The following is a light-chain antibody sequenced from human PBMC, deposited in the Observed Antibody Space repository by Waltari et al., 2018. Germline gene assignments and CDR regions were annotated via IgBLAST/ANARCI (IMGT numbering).Light chain of an antibody. V-gene: IGKV1-9*01. Sequence: DIQLTQSPSFLSASIGDRVTITCRASQGISSSLAWYQVRPGKAPKLLIYDASTLQSGVPSRFSGSGSGTEFSLTISGLQPEDFAVYYCQHRDNWPLTFGGGTKVEVK. CDR2: DAS. CDR1: QGISSS. CDR3: QHRDNWPLT. J-gene: IGKJ4*01.